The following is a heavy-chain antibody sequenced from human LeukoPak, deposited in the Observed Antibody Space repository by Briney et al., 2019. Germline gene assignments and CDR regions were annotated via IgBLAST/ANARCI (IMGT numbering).Heavy chain of an antibody. V-gene: IGHV3-30*18. CDR1: GFTLSSYG. CDR2: ISDDGTSK. Sequence: GGSLRLSSAASGFTLSSYGIHWVRQAPGKGLDWVAIISDDGTSKHYAVSVKGRFTVSRDNSKNTVYLQMNSLRTEDTAVYYCAKALLSYLDYWGQGTLVTVSS. CDR3: AKALLSYLDY. J-gene: IGHJ4*02.